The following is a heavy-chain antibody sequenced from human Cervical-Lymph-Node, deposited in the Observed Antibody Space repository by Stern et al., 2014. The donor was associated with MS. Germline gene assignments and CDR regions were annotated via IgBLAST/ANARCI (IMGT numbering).Heavy chain of an antibody. J-gene: IGHJ6*02. Sequence: EVQLEESGGGLVQPGRSLRLTCTPSGFTFGDNAVTWVRQAPGKGLEWVGLVRSKTYTGTTEYAASVKGRFTISRDDSKSIAYLQMDSLKTEDTAVYYCARDGLVVAPPPARYYGLDVWGQGTTVTVSS. D-gene: IGHD2-15*01. V-gene: IGHV3-49*04. CDR2: VRSKTYTGTT. CDR1: GFTFGDNA. CDR3: ARDGLVVAPPPARYYGLDV.